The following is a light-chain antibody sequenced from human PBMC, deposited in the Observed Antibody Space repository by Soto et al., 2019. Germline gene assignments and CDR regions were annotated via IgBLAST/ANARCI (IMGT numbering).Light chain of an antibody. CDR2: KAS. CDR1: QSISVW. Sequence: DIQMTQSPATLSASVGDRVTITCRASQSISVWLAWYQEKPGNAPNLLIYKASSLESGIPSGFSGCGSGTDNTLPISSLQREDFAAYYWQNYNTYSRNFGQGTKLEIK. J-gene: IGKJ2*01. V-gene: IGKV1-5*03. CDR3: QNYNTYSRN.